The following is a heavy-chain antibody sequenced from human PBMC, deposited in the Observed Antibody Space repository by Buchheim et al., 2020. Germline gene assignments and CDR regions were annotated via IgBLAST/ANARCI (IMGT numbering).Heavy chain of an antibody. Sequence: EVQLVESGGGLVQPGGSLRLSCAVSGFTVSSDSMSWVRQAPGKGLEWVSAIYGGGATYYTDSVKGRFNISRDSSKNTLYPQMNRLRVEDTAMYYCARRQPSGSWFDPWGQGTL. V-gene: IGHV3-66*01. J-gene: IGHJ5*02. CDR3: ARRQPSGSWFDP. CDR1: GFTVSSDS. D-gene: IGHD3-22*01. CDR2: IYGGGAT.